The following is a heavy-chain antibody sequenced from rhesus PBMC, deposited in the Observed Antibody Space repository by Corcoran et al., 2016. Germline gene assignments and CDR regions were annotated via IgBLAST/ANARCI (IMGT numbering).Heavy chain of an antibody. CDR3: ARGQSSWSYDY. Sequence: QVKLQESGPGLVKPLETLSLTCAVSGGSISSNYWSWIRQPPGKGLVWIGRVSGSGGSTDYNPSRKGPVTISTDTSKNQFSLKLGSVTAADAAVYYCARGQSSWSYDYWGQGVLVTVSS. D-gene: IGHD6-13*01. V-gene: IGHV4-173*01. CDR1: GGSISSNY. J-gene: IGHJ4*01. CDR2: VSGSGGST.